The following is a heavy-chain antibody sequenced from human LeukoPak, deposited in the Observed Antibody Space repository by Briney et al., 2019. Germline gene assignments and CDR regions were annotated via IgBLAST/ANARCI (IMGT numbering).Heavy chain of an antibody. Sequence: SETLSLTCTVSGGSISSYYWSWIRQPPGKGLEWIGYIYYSGSTNYNPSLKSRVTISVDTSKNQFSLKLSSVTAADTAVYYCARGKGSSWRFDYWGQRTLVTVSS. D-gene: IGHD6-13*01. J-gene: IGHJ4*02. CDR1: GGSISSYY. V-gene: IGHV4-59*01. CDR2: IYYSGST. CDR3: ARGKGSSWRFDY.